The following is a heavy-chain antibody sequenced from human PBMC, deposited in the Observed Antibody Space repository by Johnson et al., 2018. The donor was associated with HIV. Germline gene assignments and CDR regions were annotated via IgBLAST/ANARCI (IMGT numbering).Heavy chain of an antibody. CDR3: ARPVAGMNDAFDI. Sequence: QVQLVESGGGVVQPGGSLRLSCAASGFTFSSYVMHWVRQAPGKGLEWVAVIWFDGSNKYYADSVKGRFTISRDNSKNTLFLQMNSRIVGDTAGYYWARPVAGMNDAFDIWGQGTMVTVSS. D-gene: IGHD6-19*01. CDR1: GFTFSSYV. CDR2: IWFDGSNK. V-gene: IGHV3-33*01. J-gene: IGHJ3*02.